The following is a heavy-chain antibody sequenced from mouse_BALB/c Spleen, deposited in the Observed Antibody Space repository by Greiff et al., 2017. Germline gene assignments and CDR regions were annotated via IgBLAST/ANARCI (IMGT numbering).Heavy chain of an antibody. CDR3: ARSDYGTDYYAMDY. V-gene: IGHV1-7*01. CDR1: GYTFTSYW. Sequence: VQLQESGAELAKPGASVKMSCKASGYTFTSYWMHWVKQRPGQGLEWIGYINPSTGYTEYNQKFKDKATLTADKSSSTAYMQLSSLTSEDSAVYYCARSDYGTDYYAMDYWGQGTSVTVSS. J-gene: IGHJ4*01. CDR2: INPSTGYT. D-gene: IGHD2-1*01.